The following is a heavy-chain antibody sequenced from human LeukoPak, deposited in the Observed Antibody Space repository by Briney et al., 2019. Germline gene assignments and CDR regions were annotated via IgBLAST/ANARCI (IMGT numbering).Heavy chain of an antibody. CDR2: ISGYNTNT. Sequence: ASVKVSCKASGYTFTGCYMHWVRQAPGQGLEWMGWISGYNTNTNYAQKLQGRVTMTTDTSTSTAYMELRSLRSDDTAVYYCARPKHDYGDYRDAFDLWGQGTVVTVSS. V-gene: IGHV1-18*04. D-gene: IGHD4-17*01. CDR3: ARPKHDYGDYRDAFDL. CDR1: GYTFTGCY. J-gene: IGHJ3*01.